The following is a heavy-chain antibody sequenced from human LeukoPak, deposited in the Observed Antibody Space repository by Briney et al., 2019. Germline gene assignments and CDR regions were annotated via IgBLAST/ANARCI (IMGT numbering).Heavy chain of an antibody. CDR2: INPNSGGT. CDR3: ARVYGRYSSSWYYYFDY. J-gene: IGHJ4*02. D-gene: IGHD6-13*01. V-gene: IGHV1-2*02. Sequence: ASVKVSCKASGYTFTGYYMHWVRQAPGQGLEWMGWINPNSGGTNYAQKFQGRVTMTRDTSISTAYMELSRLRSDDTAVYYCARVYGRYSSSWYYYFDYWGQGTLVTVSS. CDR1: GYTFTGYY.